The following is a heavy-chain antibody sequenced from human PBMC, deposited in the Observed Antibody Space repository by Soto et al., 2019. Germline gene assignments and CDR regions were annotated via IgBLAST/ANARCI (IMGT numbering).Heavy chain of an antibody. D-gene: IGHD2-15*01. CDR2: IYYSGST. Sequence: QVQLQESGPGLVKPSQTLSLTCTVSGGSISSGDYYWSWIRQPPGKGLEWIGYIYYSGSTYYNPSLKSRVTISGDTSKNQFSLKLSSVTAADTAVYYCARERVVVAATDYYYYGMDVWGQGTTVTVSS. CDR3: ARERVVVAATDYYYYGMDV. J-gene: IGHJ6*02. V-gene: IGHV4-30-4*01. CDR1: GGSISSGDYY.